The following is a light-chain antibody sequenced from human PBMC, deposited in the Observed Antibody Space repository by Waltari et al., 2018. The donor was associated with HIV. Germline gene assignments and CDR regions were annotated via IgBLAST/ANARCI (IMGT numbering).Light chain of an antibody. J-gene: IGLJ2*01. CDR2: EET. Sequence: SFELTQPPSVSVSPGQTARITCSGDALPKKYAYWYQQKSGQAPVLVIYEETNRPSEIPERFSGSSSGTKATVTISGAQVEEEGDYYCYSTDISGNYVVCGGGTKLTVL. V-gene: IGLV3-10*01. CDR3: YSTDISGNYVV. CDR1: ALPKKY.